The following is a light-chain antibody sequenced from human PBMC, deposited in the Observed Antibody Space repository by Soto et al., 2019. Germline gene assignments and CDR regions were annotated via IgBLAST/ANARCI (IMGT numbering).Light chain of an antibody. CDR3: QQYGSSPT. Sequence: EIVLTQSPDTLSLSPGERATLSCRASQSVRSSYLAWYQQNPGQAPSLLIYDASKRATGIPDRFSGSGSGTDFTLAISRLEPEDFAVYYCQQYGSSPTFGQGTKVDIK. V-gene: IGKV3-20*01. J-gene: IGKJ1*01. CDR2: DAS. CDR1: QSVRSSY.